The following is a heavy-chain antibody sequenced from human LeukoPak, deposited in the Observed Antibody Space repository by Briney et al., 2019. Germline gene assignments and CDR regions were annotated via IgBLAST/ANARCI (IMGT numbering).Heavy chain of an antibody. CDR2: IRFDGTNK. CDR1: GFTFSSYG. D-gene: IGHD2/OR15-2a*01. CDR3: VRNNNNDY. V-gene: IGHV3-30*02. Sequence: GGSLRLSCAASGFTFSSYGMHWVRQAPGKGLEWVTFIRFDGTNKHYADSVKGRFTTSRDISLHLQMNSLRAEDTAVYYCVRNNNNDYWGQGTLVTVSS. J-gene: IGHJ4*02.